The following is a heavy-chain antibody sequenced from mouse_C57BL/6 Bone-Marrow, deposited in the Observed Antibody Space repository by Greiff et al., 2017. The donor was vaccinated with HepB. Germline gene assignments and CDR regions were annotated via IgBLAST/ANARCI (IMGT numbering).Heavy chain of an antibody. Sequence: VQLQQSGPELVKPGASVKISCKASGYAFSSSWMNWVKQRPGKGLEWIGRIYPGDGDTNYNGQFKGKATLTADKSSSTAYMQLSSLSSEDSAVYFCARSEVYYGNFYAMDYWGQGTSVTVSS. CDR2: IYPGDGDT. D-gene: IGHD2-1*01. J-gene: IGHJ4*01. CDR3: ARSEVYYGNFYAMDY. CDR1: GYAFSSSW. V-gene: IGHV1-82*01.